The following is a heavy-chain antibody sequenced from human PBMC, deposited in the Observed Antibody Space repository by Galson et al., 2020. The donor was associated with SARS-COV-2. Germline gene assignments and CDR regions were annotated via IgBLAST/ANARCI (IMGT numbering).Heavy chain of an antibody. CDR2: IRSKAYGGTT. CDR1: GFTFGAYA. D-gene: IGHD5-12*01. CDR3: TRRGYSGSGHFDY. V-gene: IGHV3-49*04. Sequence: GGSLRLSCKASGFTFGAYAMSWVRQAPGKGLEGVGFIRSKAYGGTTEYAASVKGRFIISRDDSKSIAYLQMNSLKTEDTAVYYCTRRGYSGSGHFDYWGQGTLVTVSS. J-gene: IGHJ4*02.